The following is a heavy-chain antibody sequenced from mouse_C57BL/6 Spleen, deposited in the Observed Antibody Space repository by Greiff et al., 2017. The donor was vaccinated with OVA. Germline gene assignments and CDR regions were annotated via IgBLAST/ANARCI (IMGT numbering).Heavy chain of an antibody. D-gene: IGHD1-1*01. Sequence: QVQLQQPGTELVKPGASVKLSCKASGYTFTSYWMHWVKQRPGQGLEWIGNINPSNGGTNYNEKFKSKATLTVDKSSSTAYMQRSSLTSEDSAVYYCARSTTVVADWYFDVWGTGTTVTVSS. CDR2: INPSNGGT. V-gene: IGHV1-53*01. CDR3: ARSTTVVADWYFDV. CDR1: GYTFTSYW. J-gene: IGHJ1*03.